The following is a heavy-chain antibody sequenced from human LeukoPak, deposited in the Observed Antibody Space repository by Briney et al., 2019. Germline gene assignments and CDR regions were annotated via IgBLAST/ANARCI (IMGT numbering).Heavy chain of an antibody. CDR1: GFTFSSYW. CDR2: IKQDGSEK. J-gene: IGHJ6*03. CDR3: AKSQRGYYPRRTYYYYMDV. D-gene: IGHD1-26*01. Sequence: GGSLRLSCAASGFTFSSYWMSWVRQAPGKGLEWVANIKQDGSEKYYADSVKGRFTISRDNSKKTLYLQLNSLRAEDTAVYYCAKSQRGYYPRRTYYYYMDVWGKGTTVTVSS. V-gene: IGHV3-7*03.